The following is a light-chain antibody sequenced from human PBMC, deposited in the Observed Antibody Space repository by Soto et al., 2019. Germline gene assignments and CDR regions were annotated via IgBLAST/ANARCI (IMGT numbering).Light chain of an antibody. CDR1: QSVSSTY. V-gene: IGKV3-20*01. Sequence: EIVLRRSPGTLSLSPGERATLSCRASQSVSSTYLAWYQQRPGQAPRLLIYGASSRATGIPDRFSGSGSGTDVTLTISRLEPEDFAVYYCQQYAGSPLAFGGGTKVEIK. CDR3: QQYAGSPLA. CDR2: GAS. J-gene: IGKJ4*01.